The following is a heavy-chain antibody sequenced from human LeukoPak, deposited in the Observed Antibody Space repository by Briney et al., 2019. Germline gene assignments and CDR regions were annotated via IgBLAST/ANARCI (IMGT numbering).Heavy chain of an antibody. Sequence: SETLSLTCTVSGGSISSYYWSWIRQPPGKGLEWIGYIYYSGSTNYNPSLKSRVTISLDTSKNQFFLKLSSVTAADTAVYYCARVRFYDTTGYSTSYYLDYWGQGALVTVSS. V-gene: IGHV4-59*08. J-gene: IGHJ4*02. CDR3: ARVRFYDTTGYSTSYYLDY. D-gene: IGHD3-22*01. CDR1: GGSISSYY. CDR2: IYYSGST.